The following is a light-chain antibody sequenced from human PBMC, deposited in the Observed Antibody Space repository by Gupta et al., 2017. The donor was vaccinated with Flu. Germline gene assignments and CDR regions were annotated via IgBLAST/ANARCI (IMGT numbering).Light chain of an antibody. V-gene: IGLV1-47*01. CDR3: AAWDDSLRGRL. CDR2: RND. CDR1: SSNIGRNY. Sequence: QSVVTQPLSASGTPGQGVTIACFGGSSNIGRNYVYWYHQLPGTAPKLLIYRNDQRPSGVPDRFSGSKSGTSASLAISGLRSEDEANYYCAAWDDSLRGRLFGGGTKLTVL. J-gene: IGLJ3*02.